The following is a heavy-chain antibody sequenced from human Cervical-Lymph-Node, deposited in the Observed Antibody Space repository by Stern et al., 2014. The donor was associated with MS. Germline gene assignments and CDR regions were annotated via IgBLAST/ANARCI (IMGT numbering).Heavy chain of an antibody. CDR3: AKAGGPTNYNPHFHY. Sequence: VQLVESGGGVVQPGKSLRLSCAASGFAFSSYAFHWVRQAPGRGLEWLAVVSSDGIDKYYADSVRGRFTISRDNSKNTLYLQTNSLSAEDTALYYCAKAGGPTNYNPHFHYWGQGPLVTVSS. CDR1: GFAFSSYA. D-gene: IGHD1-26*01. CDR2: VSSDGIDK. V-gene: IGHV3-30*18. J-gene: IGHJ4*02.